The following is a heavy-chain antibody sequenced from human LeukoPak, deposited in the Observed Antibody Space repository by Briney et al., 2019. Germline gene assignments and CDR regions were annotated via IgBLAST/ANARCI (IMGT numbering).Heavy chain of an antibody. J-gene: IGHJ6*03. CDR2: IFHTGTT. V-gene: IGHV4-4*02. CDR1: GGSISSSNW. Sequence: PSETLSLTCAVSGGSISSSNWWSWVRPPPGKGLEWIGRIFHTGTTDYKTSLKGRVTISVDKSKNQFSLKLTSVTAADTAVYYCARLTPTTLSLYYYYMDGWGKGTTVTIAS. D-gene: IGHD2/OR15-2a*01. CDR3: ARLTPTTLSLYYYYMDG.